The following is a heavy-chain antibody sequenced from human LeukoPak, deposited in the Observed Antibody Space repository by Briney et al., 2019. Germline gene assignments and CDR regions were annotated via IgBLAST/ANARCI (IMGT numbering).Heavy chain of an antibody. V-gene: IGHV4-39*01. CDR2: IYYSGST. D-gene: IGHD3-22*01. Sequence: SETLSLTCTVSGGSISSSSYYWGWIRQPPGKGLEWIGSIYYSGSTYYNPSLKSRVTISVDTSKNQFSLKLSSVTAADTAVYYCARLLYYYDSSGYFFDAFDIWGRGTMVTVSS. CDR3: ARLLYYYDSSGYFFDAFDI. J-gene: IGHJ3*02. CDR1: GGSISSSSYY.